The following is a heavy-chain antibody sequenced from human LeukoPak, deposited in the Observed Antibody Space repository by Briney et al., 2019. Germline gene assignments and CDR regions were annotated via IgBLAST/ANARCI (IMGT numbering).Heavy chain of an antibody. CDR3: ANVIGWQQGYYFDY. V-gene: IGHV3-30*02. D-gene: IGHD2/OR15-2a*01. CDR2: IGHDGRNK. Sequence: KPGGSLRLSCEASGITFSNSGMHWVRQAPGKGLEWVAYIGHDGRNKFYTESVRGRFTISGDNSMKMAYLQMNSLRTEDTAVYYCANVIGWQQGYYFDYWGQGTLVTVSS. J-gene: IGHJ4*02. CDR1: GITFSNSG.